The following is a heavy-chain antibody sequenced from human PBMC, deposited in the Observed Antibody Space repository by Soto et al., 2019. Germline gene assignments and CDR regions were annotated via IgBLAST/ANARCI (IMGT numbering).Heavy chain of an antibody. Sequence: QVQLQESGPGLVKPSQTLSLTCTVSGGSISSGDYYWSWIRQPPGKGLEWIGYIYYSGSTYYNPSLKSRVTISVDTSKNQFSLKLSSVTAADTAVYYCARVGVDGDYAYYFDYWGQGTLVTVSS. CDR2: IYYSGST. CDR1: GGSISSGDYY. V-gene: IGHV4-30-4*01. CDR3: ARVGVDGDYAYYFDY. J-gene: IGHJ4*02. D-gene: IGHD4-17*01.